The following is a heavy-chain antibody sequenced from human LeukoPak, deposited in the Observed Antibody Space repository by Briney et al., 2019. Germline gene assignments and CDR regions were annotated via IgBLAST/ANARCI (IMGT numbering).Heavy chain of an antibody. CDR2: IYYSGST. Sequence: SETLSLTCTVSGGSISSGDYYWSWIRQPPGKGLEWIGHIYYSGSTYYNPSLKSRVTISVDTSKNQFSLKLSSVTAADTAVYYCARNGPTFGETVYWGQGTLVTVSS. V-gene: IGHV4-30-4*08. CDR3: ARNGPTFGETVY. CDR1: GGSISSGDYY. D-gene: IGHD3-10*01. J-gene: IGHJ4*02.